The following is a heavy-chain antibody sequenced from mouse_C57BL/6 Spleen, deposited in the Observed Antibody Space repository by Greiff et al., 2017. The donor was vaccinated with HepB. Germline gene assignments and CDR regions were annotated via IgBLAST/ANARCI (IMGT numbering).Heavy chain of an antibody. CDR3: ARGEITTHYAMDY. V-gene: IGHV1-55*01. CDR2: IYPGSGST. J-gene: IGHJ4*01. D-gene: IGHD2-4*01. CDR1: GYTFTSYW. Sequence: QVQLQQPGAELVKPGASVKMSCKASGYTFTSYWITWVKQRPGQGLEWIGDIYPGSGSTNYNEKFKSKATLTVDTSSSTAYMQLSSLTSEDSAVYYCARGEITTHYAMDYWGQGTSVTVAS.